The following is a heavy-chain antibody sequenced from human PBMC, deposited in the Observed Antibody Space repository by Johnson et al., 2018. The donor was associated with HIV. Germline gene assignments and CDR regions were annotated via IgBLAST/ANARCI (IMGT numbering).Heavy chain of an antibody. J-gene: IGHJ3*02. CDR3: AKDKEWELLGAFDI. Sequence: VQLVESGGGLIQPGGSLRLSCAASGFTVSSNYMSWVRQAPGKGLEWVSVIYSGGSTYYADSVKGRFTISRDNSKNTLYLQMNSLRAEDTALYYCAKDKEWELLGAFDIWGQGTMVTVSS. CDR1: GFTVSSNY. D-gene: IGHD1-26*01. CDR2: IYSGGST. V-gene: IGHV3-53*01.